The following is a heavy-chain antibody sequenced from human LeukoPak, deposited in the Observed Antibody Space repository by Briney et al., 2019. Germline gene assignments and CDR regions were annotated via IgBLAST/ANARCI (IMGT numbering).Heavy chain of an antibody. V-gene: IGHV5-51*01. CDR2: IYPGDSDT. J-gene: IGHJ4*02. CDR3: ATPYPREYCSSTTCYFNY. CDR1: GYSFNTYW. D-gene: IGHD2-2*01. Sequence: GESLKISCKASGYSFNTYWIGWVRQMPGKGLEWMGIIYPGDSDTRYSPSFQGQGTISADKSISTAYLQWSSLKASDSAMYYCATPYPREYCSSTTCYFNYWGQGTLVTVSS.